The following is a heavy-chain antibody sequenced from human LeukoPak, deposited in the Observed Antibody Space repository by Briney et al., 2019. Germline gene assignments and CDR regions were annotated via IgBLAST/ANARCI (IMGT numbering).Heavy chain of an antibody. Sequence: ASVKVSCKASGYIFTSYVMHWVRQAPGQRLEWMGWINAGNGNTKSSQKFQGRVTIIRDTPASTAYMEVSSLRSEDTSVYYCARASPGYSYDYFDYWGQGTLVTVSS. CDR1: GYIFTSYV. CDR2: INAGNGNT. J-gene: IGHJ4*02. D-gene: IGHD5-18*01. V-gene: IGHV1-3*01. CDR3: ARASPGYSYDYFDY.